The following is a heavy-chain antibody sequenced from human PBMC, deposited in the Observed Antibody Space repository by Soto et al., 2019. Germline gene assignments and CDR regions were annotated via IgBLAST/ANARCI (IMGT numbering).Heavy chain of an antibody. CDR3: ASDNPGAQWLVRSIGYYSGIDV. CDR1: GYTFTSYV. Sequence: ASVKVSCKASGYTFTSYVISWVRQAPGQGLDWMGWISAYNGNTNYAQKLQGRVTITTYTFTSTAYMELRSLRSDETAVSYCASDNPGAQWLVRSIGYYSGIDVWGQGTTVTVS. CDR2: ISAYNGNT. D-gene: IGHD6-19*01. J-gene: IGHJ6*02. V-gene: IGHV1-18*01.